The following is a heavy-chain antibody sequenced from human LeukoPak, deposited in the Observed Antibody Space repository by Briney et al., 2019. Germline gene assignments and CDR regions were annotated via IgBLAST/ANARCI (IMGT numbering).Heavy chain of an antibody. CDR2: IYRGGST. CDR3: ARGSYGSGNYYIGDAFDL. J-gene: IGHJ3*01. D-gene: IGHD3-10*01. V-gene: IGHV3-53*01. CDR1: GFSVSSNY. Sequence: GSLRLSCAASGFSVSSNYVNWVRQAPGKGLEWASAIYRGGSTYYADSVRGRFTISRDSSKNTLYLQMNSLRDEDTAVYYCARGSYGSGNYYIGDAFDLWGQGTMVTVSS.